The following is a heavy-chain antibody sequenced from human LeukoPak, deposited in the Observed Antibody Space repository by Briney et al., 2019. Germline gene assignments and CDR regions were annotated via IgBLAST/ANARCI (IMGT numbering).Heavy chain of an antibody. CDR2: ISSSSSYI. CDR1: GFTFSSYR. Sequence: GGSLRLSCGASGFTFSSYRMNWVRQAPGKGLEWVSSISSSSSYIYYADSVKGRFTSSRDNAKNSLYLRMSSLRAEDTAVYYCAREVYGSGSEPFDYWGQGTLVTVSS. D-gene: IGHD3-10*01. CDR3: AREVYGSGSEPFDY. V-gene: IGHV3-21*01. J-gene: IGHJ4*02.